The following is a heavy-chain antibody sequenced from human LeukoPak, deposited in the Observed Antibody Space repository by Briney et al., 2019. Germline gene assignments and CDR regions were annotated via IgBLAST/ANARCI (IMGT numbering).Heavy chain of an antibody. CDR2: ISSSGSTI. CDR1: GFTFSDYY. Sequence: NPGGSLSFPCAASGFTFSDYYMSWIRQAPGKGLEWVSYISSSGSTIYYADSVKGRFTISRDNAKNSLYLQMNSLRAEDTAVYYCARATYYYDSSGSPRGFDHWGQGTLVTVSS. J-gene: IGHJ5*02. V-gene: IGHV3-11*04. CDR3: ARATYYYDSSGSPRGFDH. D-gene: IGHD3-22*01.